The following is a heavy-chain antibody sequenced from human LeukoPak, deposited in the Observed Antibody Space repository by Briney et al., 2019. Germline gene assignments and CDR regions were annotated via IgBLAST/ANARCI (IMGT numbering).Heavy chain of an antibody. CDR2: IKQDGSEK. CDR1: GFTFSSYW. Sequence: HPGGSLRLSCAASGFTFSSYWMSWVRQAPGKGLEWVANIKQDGSEKYYVDSVKGRFTISRDNSKNTLYLQMNSLRAEDTAVYYCARDLRDYDFWSGYLPDYWGQGTLVTVSS. D-gene: IGHD3-3*01. V-gene: IGHV3-7*01. CDR3: ARDLRDYDFWSGYLPDY. J-gene: IGHJ4*02.